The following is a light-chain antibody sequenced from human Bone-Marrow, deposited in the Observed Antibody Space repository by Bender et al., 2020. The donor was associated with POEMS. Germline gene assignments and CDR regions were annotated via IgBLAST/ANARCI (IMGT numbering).Light chain of an antibody. J-gene: IGLJ1*01. CDR3: SSYTTSATQV. CDR2: DVT. CDR1: SNEVGPFRY. V-gene: IGLV2-14*03. Sequence: SALTQPASVSGSPGQWITVSCTGTSNEVGPFRYVSWYQQCPGKAPKLMIYDVTNRPSGVSTRFSGSKSGNTASLTIYGLQTEDEADYYCSSYTTSATQVFGTGTKVTV.